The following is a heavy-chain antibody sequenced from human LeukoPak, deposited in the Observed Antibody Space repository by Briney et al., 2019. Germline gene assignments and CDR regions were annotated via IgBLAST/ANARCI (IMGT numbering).Heavy chain of an antibody. Sequence: GASVKVSCKASGYTFTSYYMHWVRQAPGQGLEWMGIINPSGGSTSYAQKFQGRVTMTRDTSTSTVYMELSSLRSEDTTVYYCAREGYGSGSITYYFDYWGQGTLVTVSS. CDR2: INPSGGST. V-gene: IGHV1-46*01. CDR1: GYTFTSYY. CDR3: AREGYGSGSITYYFDY. D-gene: IGHD3-10*01. J-gene: IGHJ4*02.